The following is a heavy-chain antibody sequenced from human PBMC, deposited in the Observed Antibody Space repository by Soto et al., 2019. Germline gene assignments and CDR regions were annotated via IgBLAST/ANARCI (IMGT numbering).Heavy chain of an antibody. CDR1: DDSIGFYS. Sequence: TSETLSLTCTVSDDSIGFYSWSWIRQPAGKGLEWIGRFHTSGSTNYNPSLKSRVTMSVDTSKKQFSLKLTSVTAADTAVYYCARGQFSSAWVGDWFDPWGQGTLVTVSS. CDR3: ARGQFSSAWVGDWFDP. J-gene: IGHJ5*02. D-gene: IGHD6-19*01. CDR2: FHTSGST. V-gene: IGHV4-4*07.